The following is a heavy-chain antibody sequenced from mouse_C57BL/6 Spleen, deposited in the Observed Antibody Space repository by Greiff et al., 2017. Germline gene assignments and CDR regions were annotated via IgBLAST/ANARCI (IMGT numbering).Heavy chain of an antibody. CDR1: GYTFTSYW. CDR3: AISPIYYDYLFAY. D-gene: IGHD2-4*01. V-gene: IGHV1-53*01. CDR2: INPSNGGT. J-gene: IGHJ3*01. Sequence: QVQLQQSGTELVKPGASVKLSCKASGYTFTSYWMHWVKQRPGQGLEWIGNINPSNGGTNYNEKLKSKATLTVDKSSSTAYMQLSSLTSEDSAVYYCAISPIYYDYLFAYWGQGTLVTVSA.